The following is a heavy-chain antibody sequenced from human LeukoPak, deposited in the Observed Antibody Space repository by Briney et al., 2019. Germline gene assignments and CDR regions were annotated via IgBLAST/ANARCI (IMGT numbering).Heavy chain of an antibody. CDR3: ILIPARSHYNYYGRDV. V-gene: IGHV2-70*11. CDR2: IDWDDDK. J-gene: IGHJ6*02. D-gene: IGHD5-24*01. Sequence: SGPTLVNPTQTLTLTCTFSGFSLNTSGMCVSWIRQPPGKALEWLARIDWDDDKYYSTSLKTRLTISKDTSKKRVVLTVTNMDPRESRAHYCILIPARSHYNYYGRDVWGQGTTVTVSS. CDR1: GFSLNTSGMC.